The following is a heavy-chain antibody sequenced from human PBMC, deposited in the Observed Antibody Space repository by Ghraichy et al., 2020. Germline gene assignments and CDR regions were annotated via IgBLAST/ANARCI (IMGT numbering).Heavy chain of an antibody. V-gene: IGHV3-74*01. Sequence: GGSLRLSCAASGFTFSNYWMHWVRQAPGKGLVWVSRISSDGRDTNYADSVKGRFTISRDNARNTLDLQMNSLRAEDTAVYYCVRVEYNYRLMAYWGQGTLVTVSS. CDR3: VRVEYNYRLMAY. D-gene: IGHD5-18*01. CDR2: ISSDGRDT. J-gene: IGHJ4*02. CDR1: GFTFSNYW.